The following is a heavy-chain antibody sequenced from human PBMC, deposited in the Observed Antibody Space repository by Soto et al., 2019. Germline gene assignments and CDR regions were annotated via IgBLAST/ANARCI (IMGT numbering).Heavy chain of an antibody. CDR2: ISSSSSLI. CDR3: ARVAETSERY. V-gene: IGHV3-48*01. J-gene: IGHJ4*02. CDR1: GFTFSSYS. Sequence: EVRLVESGGGLVQPGGPLRLSCVASGFTFSSYSMNWVRQAPGKGLEWISYISSSSSLIYEADSVKGRFTISRDNAKNSLYLQMNSLTIEDTGIYYCARVAETSERYWGQGTLVTVSS.